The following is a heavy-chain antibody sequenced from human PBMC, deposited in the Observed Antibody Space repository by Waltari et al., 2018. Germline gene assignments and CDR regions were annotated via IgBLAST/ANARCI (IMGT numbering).Heavy chain of an antibody. Sequence: EVQLVESGGGLVKPGGSLRLSCAASGFTFSSYSMNWVRQAPGKGLEWVSSISSGRSYIYYADSVKGRFTISRDNAKNSLYLQMNSLRAEDTAVYYCARDLYDYVWGSYRFFDYWGQGTLVTVSS. V-gene: IGHV3-21*01. J-gene: IGHJ4*02. CDR2: ISSGRSYI. CDR1: GFTFSSYS. CDR3: ARDLYDYVWGSYRFFDY. D-gene: IGHD3-16*02.